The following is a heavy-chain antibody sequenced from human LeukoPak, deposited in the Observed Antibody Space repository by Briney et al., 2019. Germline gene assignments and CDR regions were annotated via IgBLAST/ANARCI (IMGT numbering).Heavy chain of an antibody. CDR3: AKDFYSSSWYYFDY. D-gene: IGHD6-13*01. V-gene: IGHV3-9*03. Sequence: GRSLRLSCAASGFTFDGYAMHWVRQAPGKGLEWVSGISWNSGSIGYADSVKGRFTISRDNAKNSLYLRMNSLRAEDMALYYCAKDFYSSSWYYFDYWGQGTLVTVSS. CDR2: ISWNSGSI. CDR1: GFTFDGYA. J-gene: IGHJ4*02.